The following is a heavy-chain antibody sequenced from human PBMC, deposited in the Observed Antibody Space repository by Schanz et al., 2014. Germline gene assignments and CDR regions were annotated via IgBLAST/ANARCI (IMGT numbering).Heavy chain of an antibody. Sequence: VQLVESGGGLVQPGGSLRLSCTVSGFTFRTYAVHWVRQAPGMGLEWVAAISHDGSKEFYIDSVRGRFTISRDTAKNTVFLQMNNLRAEDTAVYYCARGASRDYFAMDVWGQGTTVTVSS. J-gene: IGHJ6*02. CDR2: ISHDGSKE. CDR1: GFTFRTYA. CDR3: ARGASRDYFAMDV. V-gene: IGHV3-30*04.